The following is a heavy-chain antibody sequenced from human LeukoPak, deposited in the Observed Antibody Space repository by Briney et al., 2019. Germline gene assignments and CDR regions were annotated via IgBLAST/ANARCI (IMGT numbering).Heavy chain of an antibody. CDR2: IRYDGSNK. J-gene: IGHJ3*02. D-gene: IGHD3-22*01. CDR1: GFTFSSYG. Sequence: PGGSLRLSCTASGFTFSSYGMHWVRQAPGKGLEWVAFIRYDGSNKYYADSVKGRFTISRDNSKNTLYLQMNSLRAEDTAVYYCARGDLYYYDSSGYPLAFDIWGQGTMVTVSS. V-gene: IGHV3-30*02. CDR3: ARGDLYYYDSSGYPLAFDI.